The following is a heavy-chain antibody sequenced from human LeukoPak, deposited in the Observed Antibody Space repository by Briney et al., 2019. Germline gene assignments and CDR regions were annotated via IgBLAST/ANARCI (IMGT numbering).Heavy chain of an antibody. CDR3: ARSRHMGLPDY. CDR2: IITIFGTA. V-gene: IGHV1-69*13. Sequence: SVKVACKASRRTFSSYAISCVRQAPGQGLEWMGGIITIFGTANYAQKFQGRVTITADESTSTAYMELSSLRSEDTAVYYCARSRHMGLPDYWGQGTLVTVSS. D-gene: IGHD2-21*01. J-gene: IGHJ4*02. CDR1: RRTFSSYA.